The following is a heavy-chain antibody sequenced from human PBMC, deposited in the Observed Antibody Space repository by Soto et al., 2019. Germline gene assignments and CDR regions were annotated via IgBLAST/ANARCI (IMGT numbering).Heavy chain of an antibody. CDR1: GGSISSGGYY. V-gene: IGHV4-31*03. J-gene: IGHJ4*02. D-gene: IGHD3-22*01. Sequence: QVQLQESGPGLVKPSQTLSLTCTVSGGSISSGGYYWSWIRQHPGQGPEWIGYIYYSGSTYYNPSLKSRVTISVDTSKNQFSLKLSSENAADTAVYSCARGFRGQYYYDSSGQVEPGIYCDYWGQGTLVTVSS. CDR2: IYYSGST. CDR3: ARGFRGQYYYDSSGQVEPGIYCDY.